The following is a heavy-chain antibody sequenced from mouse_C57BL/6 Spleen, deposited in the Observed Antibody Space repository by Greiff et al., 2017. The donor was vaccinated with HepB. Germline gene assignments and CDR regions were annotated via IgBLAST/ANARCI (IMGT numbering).Heavy chain of an antibody. CDR1: GYSFTSYY. D-gene: IGHD1-1*01. CDR2: IYPGSGNT. Sequence: VQLQQSGPELVKPGASVKISCKASGYSFTSYYIHWVKQRPGQGLEWIGWIYPGSGNTKYNEKFKGKATLTADTSSSTAYMQLSSLTSEDSAVYYCARGGYYYGSSYGFDYWGQGTTLTVSS. CDR3: ARGGYYYGSSYGFDY. V-gene: IGHV1-66*01. J-gene: IGHJ2*01.